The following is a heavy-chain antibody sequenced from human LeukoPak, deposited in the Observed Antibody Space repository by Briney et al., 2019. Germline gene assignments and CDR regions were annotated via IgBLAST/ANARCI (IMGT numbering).Heavy chain of an antibody. CDR3: ARGGMATILPYFDY. CDR1: GYTFTSYA. J-gene: IGHJ4*02. V-gene: IGHV7-4-1*02. CDR2: INTNTGNP. D-gene: IGHD5-24*01. Sequence: GASVKVSCKASGYTFTSYAMNWVRQAPGQGLEWMGWINTNTGNPTYAQGFTGRFVFSLDTPVSTAYLQISSLRYEDTAVYYCARGGMATILPYFDYWGQGTLVTVSS.